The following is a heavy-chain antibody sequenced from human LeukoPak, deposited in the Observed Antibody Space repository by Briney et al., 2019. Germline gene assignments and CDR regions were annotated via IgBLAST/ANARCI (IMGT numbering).Heavy chain of an antibody. CDR1: GFTFCSHW. J-gene: IGHJ4*02. Sequence: GGSQRLSCAASGFTFCSHWMLWVRRAPGEGLVWFSRISSNGGSTYYANSVKGRFTISRDNSKNTLYLQMGSLRAEDMAVYYCVRSGRNYYDSSGYYPNWGQGTLVTVSS. CDR3: VRSGRNYYDSSGYYPN. CDR2: ISSNGGST. V-gene: IGHV3-64*01. D-gene: IGHD3-22*01.